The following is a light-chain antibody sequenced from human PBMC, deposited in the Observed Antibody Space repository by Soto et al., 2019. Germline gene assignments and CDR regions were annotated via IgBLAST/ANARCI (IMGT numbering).Light chain of an antibody. CDR1: QSISSW. CDR3: QQYHSYSLT. J-gene: IGKJ4*01. CDR2: KAS. V-gene: IGKV1-5*03. Sequence: DIQMTQSPSTLSASVGDRVTITCRASQSISSWLAWYQQKPEKAPKLLIYKASSLEGGVPSRFSGSGSGTDFTLTISSLQPDDFATYYCQQYHSYSLTFGGGTKV.